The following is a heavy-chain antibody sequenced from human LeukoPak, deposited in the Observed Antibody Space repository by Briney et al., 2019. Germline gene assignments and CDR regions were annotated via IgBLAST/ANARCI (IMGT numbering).Heavy chain of an antibody. D-gene: IGHD5-12*01. CDR1: GGTFSSYA. CDR3: ARDHGVATILSDYYYGMDV. CDR2: INTNTGNP. Sequence: ASVKVSCKASGGTFSSYAISWVRQAPGQGLEWMGWINTNTGNPTYAQGFTGRFVFSLDTSVSTAYLQISSLKAEDTAVYYCARDHGVATILSDYYYGMDVWGQGTTVTVSS. V-gene: IGHV7-4-1*02. J-gene: IGHJ6*02.